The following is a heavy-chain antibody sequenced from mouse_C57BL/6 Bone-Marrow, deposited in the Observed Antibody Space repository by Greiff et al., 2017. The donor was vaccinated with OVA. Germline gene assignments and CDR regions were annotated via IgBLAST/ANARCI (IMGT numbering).Heavy chain of an antibody. Sequence: EVQLQESGGGLVKPGGSLKLSCAASGFTFSSYAMSWVRQTPEKRLEWVATISDGGSYTYYPDNVKGRFTISRDNAKNNLYLQMSHLKSEDTAMYYCARERRDYYGSSYYFDYWGQGTTLTVSS. J-gene: IGHJ2*01. V-gene: IGHV5-4*01. D-gene: IGHD1-1*01. CDR2: ISDGGSYT. CDR1: GFTFSSYA. CDR3: ARERRDYYGSSYYFDY.